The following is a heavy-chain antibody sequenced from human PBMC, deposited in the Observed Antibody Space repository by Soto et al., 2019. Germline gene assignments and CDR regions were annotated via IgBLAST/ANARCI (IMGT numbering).Heavy chain of an antibody. CDR1: GYSFSNYE. V-gene: IGHV1-24*01. Sequence: ASVKVSCKASGYSFSNYEINWVRQAPGQGLEWMGGFDPEDGETIYAQKFQGRVTMTEDTSTDTAYMELSSLRSEDTAVYYCATGSGSYRYFDYWGQGTLVTVSS. D-gene: IGHD3-10*01. J-gene: IGHJ4*02. CDR2: FDPEDGET. CDR3: ATGSGSYRYFDY.